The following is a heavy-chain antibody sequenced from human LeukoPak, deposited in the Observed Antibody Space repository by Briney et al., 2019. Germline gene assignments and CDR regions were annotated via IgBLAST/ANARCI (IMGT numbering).Heavy chain of an antibody. CDR2: ISGSGSST. J-gene: IGHJ4*02. V-gene: IGHV3-23*01. D-gene: IGHD2-15*01. CDR3: AKDQIRELLPFDY. Sequence: PGGSLRLSCAASGFTFSSYAMSWVRQAPGKGLEWVSAISGSGSSTYYADSVKGRFTISRDNSKNTLYLQMNSLRAEDTAVYYCAKDQIRELLPFDYWGQGTLVTVSS. CDR1: GFTFSSYA.